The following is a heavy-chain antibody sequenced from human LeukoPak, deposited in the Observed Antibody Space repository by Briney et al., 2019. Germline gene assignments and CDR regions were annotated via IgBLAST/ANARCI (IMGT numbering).Heavy chain of an antibody. CDR2: MNPNSGNT. Sequence: GASVTVSCKASGYTFTSYDINWVRQATGQGLEWMGWMNPNSGNTGYAQKFQGRVTMTRNTSISTAYMELSSLRSEDTAVYYCARGRRYCSGGSCYSSDWFDPWGQETLVTVSS. CDR3: ARGRRYCSGGSCYSSDWFDP. D-gene: IGHD2-15*01. CDR1: GYTFTSYD. V-gene: IGHV1-8*01. J-gene: IGHJ5*02.